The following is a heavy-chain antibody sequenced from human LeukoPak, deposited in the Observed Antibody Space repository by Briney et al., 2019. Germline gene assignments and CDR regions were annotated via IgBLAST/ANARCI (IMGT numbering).Heavy chain of an antibody. Sequence: NHGESLKISCKGSGYIFISDWIGWVRQMPGKGLEWMGIICPLDSDTRYSPSFQGQVTISADKSISTAYLQWSSLKASDTAMYYCARLRGAPGAFDIWGQGTVVTVSS. CDR1: GYIFISDW. J-gene: IGHJ3*02. CDR3: ARLRGAPGAFDI. CDR2: ICPLDSDT. D-gene: IGHD1-26*01. V-gene: IGHV5-51*01.